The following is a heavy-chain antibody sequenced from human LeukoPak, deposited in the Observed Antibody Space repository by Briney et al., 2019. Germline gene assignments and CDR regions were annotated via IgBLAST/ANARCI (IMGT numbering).Heavy chain of an antibody. D-gene: IGHD3-16*01. CDR3: AKDSSRSVWGSYGDY. CDR2: ISGSGGST. V-gene: IGHV3-23*01. Sequence: PGGSLRLSCAASGFTFSSYAMSWVRQAPGKGLEWVSAISGSGGSTYYADSVKGRFTISRDNSKNTLYLQMNSPRAEDTAVYYCAKDSSRSVWGSYGDYWGQGTLVTVSS. CDR1: GFTFSSYA. J-gene: IGHJ4*02.